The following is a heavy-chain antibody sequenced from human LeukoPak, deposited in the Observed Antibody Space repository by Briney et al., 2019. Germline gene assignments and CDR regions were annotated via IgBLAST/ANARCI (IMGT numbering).Heavy chain of an antibody. CDR2: IDPSDSYT. V-gene: IGHV5-10-1*01. CDR1: GYSFTSYW. Sequence: GESLKISCKGFGYSFTSYWIPWVRQMPGTGLEWMGRIDPSDSYTNYSPSFQGHVTISADKSISTAYLQWSSLKASDTAMYYCARYTTGVLDYWGQGTLVTVSS. D-gene: IGHD1-1*01. CDR3: ARYTTGVLDY. J-gene: IGHJ4*02.